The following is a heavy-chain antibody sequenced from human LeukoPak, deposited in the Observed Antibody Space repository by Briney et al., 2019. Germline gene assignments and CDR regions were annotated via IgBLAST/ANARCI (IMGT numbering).Heavy chain of an antibody. Sequence: PGRSLRLSCIASGFTCDDYAMHWGRQRPGKGLEWVSQISWDSGDIDYAGSVKGRFTISRDNAKNALHLQMNSLTPADTAFYYCAKDKTGGYSYGPIHLWGQGTLVTVSS. CDR1: GFTCDDYA. CDR2: ISWDSGDI. CDR3: AKDKTGGYSYGPIHL. J-gene: IGHJ5*02. V-gene: IGHV3-9*01. D-gene: IGHD5-18*01.